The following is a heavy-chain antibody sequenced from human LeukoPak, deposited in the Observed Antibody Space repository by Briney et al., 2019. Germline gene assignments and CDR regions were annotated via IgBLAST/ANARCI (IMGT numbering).Heavy chain of an antibody. CDR2: IYYSGST. Sequence: SETLSLTCTVSGGSISPYYWSWIRQPPGKGLEWIGYIYYSGSTNYNPSLRSRVTISVDTSKNQFSLKLSSVTAADTAVYYCASGVVVAARAFDIWGQGTMVTVSS. CDR3: ASGVVVAARAFDI. CDR1: GGSISPYY. V-gene: IGHV4-59*01. D-gene: IGHD2-15*01. J-gene: IGHJ3*02.